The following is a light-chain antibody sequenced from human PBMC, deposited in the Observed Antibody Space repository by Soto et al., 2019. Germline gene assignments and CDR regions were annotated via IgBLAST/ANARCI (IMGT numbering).Light chain of an antibody. Sequence: EIVLTQSPATLSLSPGERATLSCRASQSVSSYFAWYQQKPGQAPRLLIYDASNRATGIPARFSGSGSGTAFTLPTSSLEPEVFAVYYCQQLSDGPLRFAQGTKVDIK. CDR2: DAS. CDR3: QQLSDGPLR. J-gene: IGKJ1*01. CDR1: QSVSSY. V-gene: IGKV3-11*01.